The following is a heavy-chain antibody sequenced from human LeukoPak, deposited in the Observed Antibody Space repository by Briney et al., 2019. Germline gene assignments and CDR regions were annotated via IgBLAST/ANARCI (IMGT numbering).Heavy chain of an antibody. D-gene: IGHD1-1*01. J-gene: IGHJ6*03. V-gene: IGHV4-59*01. CDR3: ARALGIGMSYYYTDV. CDR1: VVSISSYS. CDR2: IYDSGST. Sequence: PSETLSLTCTVSVVSISSYSWSCIRQPPGKGLEWIGYIYDSGSTNYSPSLKSRVTISVDTSNNQFSLKLTSVTAADTAVYYCARALGIGMSYYYTDVWGTGTTVTVSS.